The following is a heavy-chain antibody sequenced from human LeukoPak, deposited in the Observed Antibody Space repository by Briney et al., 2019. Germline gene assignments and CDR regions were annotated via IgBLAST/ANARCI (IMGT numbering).Heavy chain of an antibody. CDR1: GFTFSSYG. J-gene: IGHJ4*02. CDR2: ISYDGSNK. Sequence: PGRSLRLSCAASGFTFSSYGMHWVRQAPGKGLEWVAVISYDGSNKYYADSVKGRFTISRDNSKKTLYLQMNSLRAEDTAVYYCAKDRITIFGVADYWGQGTLVTVSS. CDR3: AKDRITIFGVADY. D-gene: IGHD3-3*01. V-gene: IGHV3-30*18.